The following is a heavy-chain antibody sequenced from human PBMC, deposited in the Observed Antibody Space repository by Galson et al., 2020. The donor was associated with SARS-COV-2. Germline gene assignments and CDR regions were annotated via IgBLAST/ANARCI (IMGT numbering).Heavy chain of an antibody. Sequence: GGSLRLSCAASGFTFSSYWMSWVRQATGKGPEWVANIKQDGSEKYYVDSVKGRFTISRENAKNSLYLQMKSLRAEDTAVYYGARDMVTFGGVLNEGKYYYYGMDGFGQGTTVTVSS. CDR3: ARDMVTFGGVLNEGKYYYYGMDG. D-gene: IGHD3-16*01. CDR1: GFTFSSYW. CDR2: IKQDGSEK. V-gene: IGHV3-7*03. J-gene: IGHJ6*02.